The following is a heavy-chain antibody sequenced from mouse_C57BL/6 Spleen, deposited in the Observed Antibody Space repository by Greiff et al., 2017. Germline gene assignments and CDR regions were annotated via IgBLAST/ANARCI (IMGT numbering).Heavy chain of an antibody. CDR1: GYTFTSYW. CDR2: IHPNSGST. Sequence: QVQLQQPGAELVKPGASVKLSCKASGYTFTSYWMHWVKQRPGQGLEWIGMIHPNSGSTNYNEKFKSKDTLTVDKSSSTAYMQLSSLTSEDSAVDYCARGGGSSFYYYAMDYWGQGTSVTVSS. D-gene: IGHD1-1*01. CDR3: ARGGGSSFYYYAMDY. V-gene: IGHV1-64*01. J-gene: IGHJ4*01.